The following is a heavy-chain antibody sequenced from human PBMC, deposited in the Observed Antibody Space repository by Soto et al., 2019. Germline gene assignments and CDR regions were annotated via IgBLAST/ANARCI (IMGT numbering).Heavy chain of an antibody. Sequence: PWVSMKISCRGSGYRFAGFGGGWVRQMPGKGLEWMGIIYPDDSDTRYSPSFLGQVTISADKSISTAYLQWRSLKASDTAMYYCARPYGDPYWGQGTLVTVSS. V-gene: IGHV5-51*01. CDR1: GYRFAGFG. D-gene: IGHD4-17*01. J-gene: IGHJ4*02. CDR3: ARPYGDPY. CDR2: IYPDDSDT.